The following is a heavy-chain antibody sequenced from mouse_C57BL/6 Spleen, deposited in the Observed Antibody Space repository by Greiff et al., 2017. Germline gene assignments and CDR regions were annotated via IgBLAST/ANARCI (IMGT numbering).Heavy chain of an antibody. CDR3: ARSLYYYGSSWYFDV. Sequence: QVQLQQSGPELVKPGASVKISCKASGYAFSSSWMNWVKQRPGKGLEWIGRIYPGDGDTNYNGKFKGKATLTAEKSSSTAYMQLSSLTSEDSAVYFCARSLYYYGSSWYFDVWGTGTTVTVSS. V-gene: IGHV1-82*01. D-gene: IGHD1-1*01. J-gene: IGHJ1*03. CDR2: IYPGDGDT. CDR1: GYAFSSSW.